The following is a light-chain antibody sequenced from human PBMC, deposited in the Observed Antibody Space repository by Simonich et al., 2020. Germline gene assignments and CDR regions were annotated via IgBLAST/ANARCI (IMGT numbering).Light chain of an antibody. Sequence: DIVMTQTPLSLSVTPGQPASISCKSSQSLLHSDGKTYLYWYLQKPGQSPQLLIYEVSNRVSGVPDRVRGSGSGTDFTLKISRVEAEDVGVYYCMQSIQLPITFGQGTRLEIK. V-gene: IGKV2D-29*02. J-gene: IGKJ5*01. CDR3: MQSIQLPIT. CDR2: EVS. CDR1: QSLLHSDGKTY.